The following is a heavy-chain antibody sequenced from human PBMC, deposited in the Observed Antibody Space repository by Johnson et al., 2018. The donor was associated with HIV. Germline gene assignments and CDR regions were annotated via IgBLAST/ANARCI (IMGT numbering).Heavy chain of an antibody. Sequence: MLLVESGGGVVQPGRSLRLSCVASGFTFSSYGMHWVRQAPGKGLEWVSAISGSGGSTYYADSVKGRFTISRDNSKNTLYLQMNSLRAEDTAVYYCAKDYLRWPRQSGAFDIWGQGTMVTVSS. V-gene: IGHV3-23*04. CDR2: ISGSGGST. CDR3: AKDYLRWPRQSGAFDI. D-gene: IGHD4-23*01. J-gene: IGHJ3*02. CDR1: GFTFSSYG.